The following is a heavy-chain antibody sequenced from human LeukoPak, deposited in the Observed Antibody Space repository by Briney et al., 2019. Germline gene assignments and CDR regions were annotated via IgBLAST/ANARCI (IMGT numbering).Heavy chain of an antibody. D-gene: IGHD3-10*01. CDR2: IYYSGST. CDR1: GGSISSYY. Sequence: SETLSLTCTASGGSISSYYWSWIRQPPGKGLEWIGYIYYSGSTNYNPSLKSRVTISVDTSKNQFSLKLSSVTAADTAVYYCARLLWFGELSGFDPWGQGTLVTVSS. V-gene: IGHV4-59*08. CDR3: ARLLWFGELSGFDP. J-gene: IGHJ5*02.